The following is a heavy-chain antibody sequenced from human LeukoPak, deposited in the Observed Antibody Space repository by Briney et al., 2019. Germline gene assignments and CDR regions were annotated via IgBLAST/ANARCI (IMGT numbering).Heavy chain of an antibody. Sequence: PSETLSLTCTVSGGSISSYYWSWIRQPAGKGLEWIGRIYTSGSTNYNPSLKSRVTISVDKSKNQFSLKLSSVTAADTAVYYCAGDRGYGDYEYYFDYWGQGTLVTVSS. J-gene: IGHJ4*02. CDR2: IYTSGST. CDR3: AGDRGYGDYEYYFDY. CDR1: GGSISSYY. V-gene: IGHV4-4*07. D-gene: IGHD4-17*01.